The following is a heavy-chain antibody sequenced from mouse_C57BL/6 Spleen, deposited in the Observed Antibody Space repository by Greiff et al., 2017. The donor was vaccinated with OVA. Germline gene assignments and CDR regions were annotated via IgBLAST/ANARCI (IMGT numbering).Heavy chain of an antibody. J-gene: IGHJ2*01. Sequence: QVQLKQSGAELVRPGASVTLSCKASGYTFTDYEMHWVKRTPVHGLEWIGAIDPETGGTAYNQKFKGKAILTADKSSSTAYMELRSLTSEDSAVYYCTRDPYGSSYDYFDYWGQGTTLTVSS. CDR2: IDPETGGT. CDR1: GYTFTDYE. V-gene: IGHV1-15*01. CDR3: TRDPYGSSYDYFDY. D-gene: IGHD1-1*01.